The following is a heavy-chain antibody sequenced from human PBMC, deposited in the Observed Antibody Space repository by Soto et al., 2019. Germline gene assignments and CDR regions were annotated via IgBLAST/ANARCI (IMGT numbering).Heavy chain of an antibody. J-gene: IGHJ4*02. V-gene: IGHV3-66*01. CDR3: ARDLILVGATLAFDY. CDR2: IYSGGST. Sequence: GGSLRLSCAASGFTVSSNYMSWVRQAPGKGLEWVSVIYSGGSTYYADSVKGRFTISRDNSKNTLYLQMNSLRAEDTAVYYCARDLILVGATLAFDYWGQGTLVTVSS. D-gene: IGHD1-26*01. CDR1: GFTVSSNY.